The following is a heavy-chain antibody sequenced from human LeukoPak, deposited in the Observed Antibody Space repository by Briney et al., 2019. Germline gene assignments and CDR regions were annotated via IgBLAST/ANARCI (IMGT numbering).Heavy chain of an antibody. D-gene: IGHD6-13*01. CDR3: ARDSTTPSSSWFSYYFYY. J-gene: IGHJ4*02. CDR1: GESVSSNSAA. Sequence: SQTLSLTCAISGESVSSNSAAWNWIRQSPSRGLEWLGRAYYRSKWYYDYAVSVKSRITINPDTSKNQLSLQLNSVTPEDTAVYYCARDSTTPSSSWFSYYFYYWGQGTLVTVSS. V-gene: IGHV6-1*01. CDR2: AYYRSKWYY.